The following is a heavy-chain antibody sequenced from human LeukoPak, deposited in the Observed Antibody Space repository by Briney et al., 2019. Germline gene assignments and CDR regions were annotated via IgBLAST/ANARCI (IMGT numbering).Heavy chain of an antibody. D-gene: IGHD3-22*01. Sequence: GGSLRLSCAAAGFTFSSYAMSWVRQAPGKGLEWVSAISGSGGSTYYADSVKGRFTISRDNSKNTLYLQMDSLRAEDTAVYYCAKDFSSGYYYFDYWGQGTLVTVSS. CDR1: GFTFSSYA. V-gene: IGHV3-23*01. CDR3: AKDFSSGYYYFDY. J-gene: IGHJ4*02. CDR2: ISGSGGST.